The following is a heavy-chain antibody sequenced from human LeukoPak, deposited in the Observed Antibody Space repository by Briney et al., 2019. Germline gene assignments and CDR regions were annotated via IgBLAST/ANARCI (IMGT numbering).Heavy chain of an antibody. CDR3: ARQYSSGWSGTHYDY. D-gene: IGHD6-19*01. J-gene: IGHJ4*02. CDR2: IYHSGST. CDR1: GCSISSGYY. Sequence: SETLSLTCSVSGCSISSGYYWGWIRQPPGKGLEWIGTIYHSGSTYYNPSLKSRVTISVDTSKNQFSLKLSSVTAADTAVYYCARQYSSGWSGTHYDYWGQGTLVTVSS. V-gene: IGHV4-38-2*02.